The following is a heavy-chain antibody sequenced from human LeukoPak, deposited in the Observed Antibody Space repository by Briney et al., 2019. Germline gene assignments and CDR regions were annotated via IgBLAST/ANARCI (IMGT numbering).Heavy chain of an antibody. Sequence: SETLSLTCAVYGGSFSVYYWSWIRQPPGKGLEWIGEINHSGSTNYNPSLKSRVTISVDTSKNQFSLKLSSVTAADTAVYYCARARTTVVTPGSYYFDYWGQGTLVTVSS. CDR3: ARARTTVVTPGSYYFDY. D-gene: IGHD4-23*01. V-gene: IGHV4-34*01. CDR2: INHSGST. CDR1: GGSFSVYY. J-gene: IGHJ4*02.